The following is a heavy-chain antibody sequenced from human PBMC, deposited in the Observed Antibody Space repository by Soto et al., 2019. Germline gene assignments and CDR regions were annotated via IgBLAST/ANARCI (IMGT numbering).Heavy chain of an antibody. CDR2: FDPEDGET. D-gene: IGHD4-17*01. CDR3: ATDARTTVTTYYYYGMDV. V-gene: IGHV1-24*01. Sequence: ASVKVSCKVSGYTLTELSMHWVRQAPGKGLEWMGGFDPEDGETIYAQKFQGRVTMTEDTSTDTAYMELSSLRSEDTAVYYCATDARTTVTTYYYYGMDVWGQGTTVTV. CDR1: GYTLTELS. J-gene: IGHJ6*02.